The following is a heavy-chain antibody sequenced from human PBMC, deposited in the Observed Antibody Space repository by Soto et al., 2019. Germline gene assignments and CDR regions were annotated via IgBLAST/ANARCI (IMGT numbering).Heavy chain of an antibody. Sequence: SVKVSCKASGGTFSSYTISWVRQAPGQGLEWMGRIIPILGIANYAQKFQGRVTITADKSTSTAYMELSSLRSEDTAVYYCARDRNYYGSGSYVRFFDPWGQGTLVTVSS. CDR1: GGTFSSYT. CDR3: ARDRNYYGSGSYVRFFDP. J-gene: IGHJ5*02. V-gene: IGHV1-69*04. D-gene: IGHD3-10*01. CDR2: IIPILGIA.